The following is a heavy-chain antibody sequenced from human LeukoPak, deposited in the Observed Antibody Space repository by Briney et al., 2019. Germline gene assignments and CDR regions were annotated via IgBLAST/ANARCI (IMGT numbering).Heavy chain of an antibody. V-gene: IGHV3-74*01. CDR3: AREDGYSYSAYDY. CDR2: INSDGSST. Sequence: PGGSLRLSCAASGFTFSSCWMHWVRQAPGKGLVWVSRINSDGSSTSYADSVKGRFTISRDNAKNTLYLQMNSLRAEDTAVYYCAREDGYSYSAYDYWGQGTLVTVSS. CDR1: GFTFSSCW. D-gene: IGHD5-18*01. J-gene: IGHJ4*02.